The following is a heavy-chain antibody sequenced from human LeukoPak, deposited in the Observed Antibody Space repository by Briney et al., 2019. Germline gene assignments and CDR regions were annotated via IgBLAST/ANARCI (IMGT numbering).Heavy chain of an antibody. Sequence: PSQALSLTCTVSGGSISSGDYYWSWIRQPPGKGLEWIGYIYYSGSTYYNPSLKSRVTISVDTSKNQFSLKLSSVTAADTAVYYCARDVGPQGPMTTVVTPYFDYWGQGTLVTVSS. CDR1: GGSISSGDYY. D-gene: IGHD4-23*01. CDR2: IYYSGST. V-gene: IGHV4-30-4*01. CDR3: ARDVGPQGPMTTVVTPYFDY. J-gene: IGHJ4*02.